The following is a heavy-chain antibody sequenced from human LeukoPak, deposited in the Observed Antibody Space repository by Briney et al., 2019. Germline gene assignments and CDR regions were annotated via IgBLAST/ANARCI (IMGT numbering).Heavy chain of an antibody. J-gene: IGHJ6*02. Sequence: ASVKVSCKASGYTFTGYYMHWVRQAPGQGLEWMGWINPNSGGTNYAQKFQGRVTMTRDTSTSTVYMELSSLRSEDTAVYYCARERLGDILTGEKEDYYYYGMDVWGQGTTVTVSS. CDR1: GYTFTGYY. CDR3: ARERLGDILTGEKEDYYYYGMDV. CDR2: INPNSGGT. D-gene: IGHD3-9*01. V-gene: IGHV1-2*02.